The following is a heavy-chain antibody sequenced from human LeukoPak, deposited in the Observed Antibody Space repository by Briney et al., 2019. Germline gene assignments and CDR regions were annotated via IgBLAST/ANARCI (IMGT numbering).Heavy chain of an antibody. V-gene: IGHV3-23*01. Sequence: GGSLRLPCAASGYTFGTYGMTWARQAPGKGLEWVSSISGSGANTYYADSVKGRFTISRDNSKNTLYLQMNSLRAEDTAIYYCATSTTSFDYWGQGTLVTVSS. CDR3: ATSTTSFDY. D-gene: IGHD1-14*01. CDR2: ISGSGANT. CDR1: GYTFGTYG. J-gene: IGHJ4*02.